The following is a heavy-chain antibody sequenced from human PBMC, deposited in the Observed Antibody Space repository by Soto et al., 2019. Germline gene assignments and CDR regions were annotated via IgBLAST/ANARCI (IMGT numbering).Heavy chain of an antibody. CDR1: GFTFSSYS. CDR3: ARESGDYDFWSGYYYYMDV. CDR2: ISSSSSYI. D-gene: IGHD3-3*01. Sequence: GGSLRLSCAASGFTFSSYSMNWVRQAPGKGLEWVSSISSSSSYIYYADSVKGRFTISRDNAKNSLYLQMNSLRAEDTAVYYCARESGDYDFWSGYYYYMDVWGKGTTVTVSS. V-gene: IGHV3-21*01. J-gene: IGHJ6*03.